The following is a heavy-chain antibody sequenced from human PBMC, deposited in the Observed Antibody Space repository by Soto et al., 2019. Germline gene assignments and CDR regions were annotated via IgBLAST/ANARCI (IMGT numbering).Heavy chain of an antibody. Sequence: PSETPSLTSSVSGAPLSSGSYYWSWIRQPPGKGLEWIGYFYYTGTTKYNPSLESRVTISADTSKNQFSLNLTSVTAADTAVYYCARISYWVKDYWGQGALVTVSS. J-gene: IGHJ4*02. CDR1: GAPLSSGSYY. CDR3: ARISYWVKDY. V-gene: IGHV4-61*01. CDR2: FYYTGTT. D-gene: IGHD2-8*02.